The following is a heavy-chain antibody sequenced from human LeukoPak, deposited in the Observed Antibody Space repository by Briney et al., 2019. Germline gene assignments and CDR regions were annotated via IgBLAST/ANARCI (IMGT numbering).Heavy chain of an antibody. CDR2: IYPGDSDT. Sequence: GESLKISCKGSGYSFTSYWIGWVRQMPGKGLEWMGIIYPGDSDTRYSPSFEGQVTVSADKSINTAYLQWSTLRASDTAIYYCARRAKMNGYNYDYFDYWGQGTLVTVSS. CDR3: ARRAKMNGYNYDYFDY. CDR1: GYSFTSYW. D-gene: IGHD5-24*01. V-gene: IGHV5-51*01. J-gene: IGHJ4*02.